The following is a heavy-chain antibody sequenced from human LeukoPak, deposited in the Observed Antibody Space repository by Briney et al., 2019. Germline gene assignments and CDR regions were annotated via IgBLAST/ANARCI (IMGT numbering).Heavy chain of an antibody. CDR3: ERDSPHYYDRPYYFDY. Sequence: ASVKVSCKASGYTFTSYGISWVRQAPGQGLEWMGWISAYNGNTNYAQKLQGRVTMTTDTSTSTAYMELWSLRSDDTAVYYCERDSPHYYDRPYYFDYWGQGTLVTVSS. CDR1: GYTFTSYG. V-gene: IGHV1-18*01. J-gene: IGHJ4*02. D-gene: IGHD3-22*01. CDR2: ISAYNGNT.